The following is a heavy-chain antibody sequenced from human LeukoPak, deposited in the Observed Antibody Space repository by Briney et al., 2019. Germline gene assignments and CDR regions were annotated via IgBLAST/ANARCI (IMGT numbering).Heavy chain of an antibody. Sequence: AGGSLRLSCAASGFTFSSYSMNWVRQAPGKGLEWVSYISSSSTIYYADSVKGRFTISRDNAKNSLYLQVNSLRAEDTAVYYCARGLDYWGQGTLVTVSS. CDR2: ISSSSTI. V-gene: IGHV3-48*01. J-gene: IGHJ4*02. CDR1: GFTFSSYS. CDR3: ARGLDY.